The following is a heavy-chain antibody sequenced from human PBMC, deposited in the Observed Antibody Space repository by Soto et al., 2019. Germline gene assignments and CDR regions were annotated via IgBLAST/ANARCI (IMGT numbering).Heavy chain of an antibody. D-gene: IGHD6-19*01. CDR3: ARDEGSAWYFDY. J-gene: IGHJ4*02. V-gene: IGHV3-53*01. Sequence: GGSLRLSCAASGFTVSSTYLTWVRQAPGKGLEWVAILYTGTDTVYADSVKGRFTISRDSSKNTFYLQMNSLRADDTAVYYCARDEGSAWYFDYWGQGTQVTVYS. CDR2: LYTGTDT. CDR1: GFTVSSTY.